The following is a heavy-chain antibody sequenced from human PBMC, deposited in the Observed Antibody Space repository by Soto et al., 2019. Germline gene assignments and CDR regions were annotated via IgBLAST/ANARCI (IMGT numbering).Heavy chain of an antibody. D-gene: IGHD2-15*01. CDR3: ARGGGGKMATLLFDY. Sequence: QVQLVQSGAEVKKPGASVKVSCKASGYTFTGYYMHWVRQAPGQGLEWMGWINPNSGGTNYAQKLQGWVTMTRDRSISTANMERSRLRSNDTAVYYCARGGGGKMATLLFDYWGQGTLVTVSS. J-gene: IGHJ4*02. V-gene: IGHV1-2*04. CDR2: INPNSGGT. CDR1: GYTFTGYY.